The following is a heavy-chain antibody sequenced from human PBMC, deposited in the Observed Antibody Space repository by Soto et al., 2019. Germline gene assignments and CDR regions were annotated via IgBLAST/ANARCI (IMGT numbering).Heavy chain of an antibody. V-gene: IGHV4-61*08. J-gene: IGHJ5*02. CDR2: IYYSGST. CDR3: ARFHVDIVATITGNWFDP. Sequence: SETLSLTCSVSGGSISSGGYYWSWIRQQPGKGLEWIGYIYYSGSTNYNPSLKSRVTISVDTSKNQFSLKLSSVTAADTAVYYCARFHVDIVATITGNWFDPWGQGTLVTVSS. CDR1: GGSISSGGYY. D-gene: IGHD5-12*01.